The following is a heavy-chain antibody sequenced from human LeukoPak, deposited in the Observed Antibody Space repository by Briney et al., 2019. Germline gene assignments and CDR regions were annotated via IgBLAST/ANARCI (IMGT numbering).Heavy chain of an antibody. Sequence: PSETLSLTCAVYGGSFSGYYWSWIRQPPGKGLEWIGEINHSGSTNYNPSLKSRVTISVDTSKNQFSLELSSVTAADTAVYYCASLTTVYYYYGMDVWGQGTTVTVSS. CDR1: GGSFSGYY. CDR2: INHSGST. D-gene: IGHD4-17*01. CDR3: ASLTTVYYYYGMDV. J-gene: IGHJ6*02. V-gene: IGHV4-34*01.